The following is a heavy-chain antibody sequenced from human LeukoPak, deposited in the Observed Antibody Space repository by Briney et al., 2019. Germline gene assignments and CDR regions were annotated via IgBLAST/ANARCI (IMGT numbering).Heavy chain of an antibody. CDR1: GFTFSSYS. J-gene: IGHJ3*02. CDR3: ARVVPAAIGSAFDI. D-gene: IGHD2-2*01. CDR2: ISRISSSI. V-gene: IGHV3-21*01. Sequence: PGGSLRLSCAASGFTFSSYSTNWVRQAPRKGLERVSSISRISSSIFSADSVTGRFTISRSNDKNSLYLKMNSLRAEDTAVYYCARVVPAAIGSAFDIWGQGTMVTVSS.